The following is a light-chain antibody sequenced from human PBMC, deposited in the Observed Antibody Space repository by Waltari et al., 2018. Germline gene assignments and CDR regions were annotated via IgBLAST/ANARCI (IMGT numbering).Light chain of an antibody. Sequence: IVMTQSPDSLAVPLCERTTIHCMSSQSLLYCSNNYLAWYQHKPGQPPKLLIYWASTRESRVPDRFSGSGSGTDFTLTISSLQAEDVAVYYCHQYYATPSTFGGGTKVEIK. CDR3: HQYYATPST. J-gene: IGKJ4*01. CDR2: WAS. V-gene: IGKV4-1*01. CDR1: QSLLYCSNNY.